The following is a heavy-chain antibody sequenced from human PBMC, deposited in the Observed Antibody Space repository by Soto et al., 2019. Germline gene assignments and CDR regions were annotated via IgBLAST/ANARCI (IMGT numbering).Heavy chain of an antibody. D-gene: IGHD2-21*01. J-gene: IGHJ4*02. V-gene: IGHV4-34*01. CDR2: INHSGGT. Sequence: PSETLSLTCAVYGGSFSAYYWSWIRQPPGKGLEWIGEINHSGGTSYNPSLKSRVTISVDTSKNQFSLRLQSVTAADTAVYYCVRHRSSREIPFDNWGQGTLVTV. CDR3: VRHRSSREIPFDN. CDR1: GGSFSAYY.